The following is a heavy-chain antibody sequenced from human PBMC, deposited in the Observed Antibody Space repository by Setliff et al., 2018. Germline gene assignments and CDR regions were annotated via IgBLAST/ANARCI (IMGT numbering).Heavy chain of an antibody. J-gene: IGHJ3*02. V-gene: IGHV1-24*01. Sequence: EASVKVSCKVSGYTLTELSMHWVRQAPGKGLEWMGGFDPEDGETIYAQKFQGRVTMTEDTSTDTAYMELSSLRSEDTAVYYCATGGLLWFGELSGGAFDIWGQGTMVTVSS. CDR1: GYTLTELS. CDR2: FDPEDGET. CDR3: ATGGLLWFGELSGGAFDI. D-gene: IGHD3-10*01.